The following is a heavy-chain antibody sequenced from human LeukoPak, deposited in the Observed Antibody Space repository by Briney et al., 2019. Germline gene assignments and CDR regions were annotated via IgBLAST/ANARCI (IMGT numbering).Heavy chain of an antibody. Sequence: PGGSLRLSCAASGFTFSSYAMHWVRQAPGKGLEWVAVISYDGSNKYYADSVKGRFTISRDNSKNTLNLQMNSLRAEDTAVYYCARVGYSSGWGAFDIWSQGTMVTVSS. D-gene: IGHD6-19*01. CDR3: ARVGYSSGWGAFDI. J-gene: IGHJ3*02. CDR2: ISYDGSNK. CDR1: GFTFSSYA. V-gene: IGHV3-30-3*01.